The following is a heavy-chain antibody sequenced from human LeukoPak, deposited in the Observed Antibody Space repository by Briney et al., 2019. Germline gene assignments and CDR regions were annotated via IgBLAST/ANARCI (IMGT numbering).Heavy chain of an antibody. CDR2: ISSSSVYR. J-gene: IGHJ4*02. D-gene: IGHD3-10*01. CDR3: AKDAITMVRGSQTNRLYFDY. V-gene: IGHV3-21*01. CDR1: GFIFSSYS. Sequence: GGSLRLSCAASGFIFSSYSMNWVRQAPGKGLEWVSSISSSSVYRYYADSLKGRFTISRDNSKNTLYLQMNSLRAEDTAVYYCAKDAITMVRGSQTNRLYFDYWGQGTLVTVSS.